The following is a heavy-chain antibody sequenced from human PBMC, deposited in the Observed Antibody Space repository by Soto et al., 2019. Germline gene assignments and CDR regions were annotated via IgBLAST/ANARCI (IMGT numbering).Heavy chain of an antibody. V-gene: IGHV3-30*18. D-gene: IGHD3-22*01. Sequence: PGGSLRLSCAASGFTFSSYGMHWVRQAPGKGLEWVAVISYDGSNKYYADSVKGRFTISRDNSKNTLYLQMNSLRAEDTAVYYCAKDFTPTMIVVVSSPIDYWGQGTLVTVSS. CDR2: ISYDGSNK. J-gene: IGHJ4*02. CDR3: AKDFTPTMIVVVSSPIDY. CDR1: GFTFSSYG.